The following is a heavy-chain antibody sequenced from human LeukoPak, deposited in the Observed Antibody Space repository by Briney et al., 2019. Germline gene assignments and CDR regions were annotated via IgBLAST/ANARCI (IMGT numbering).Heavy chain of an antibody. CDR3: ARVHSGSYLDAFDI. CDR2: ISAYNGNT. Sequence: GASVKVSCKASGYTFTSYGISWVRQAPGQGLEWMGWISAYNGNTNYAQKLQGRVTMTTDTSTSTAYMELRSLRSDDTALYYCARVHSGSYLDAFDIWGQGTMVTVSS. J-gene: IGHJ3*02. V-gene: IGHV1-18*01. D-gene: IGHD1-26*01. CDR1: GYTFTSYG.